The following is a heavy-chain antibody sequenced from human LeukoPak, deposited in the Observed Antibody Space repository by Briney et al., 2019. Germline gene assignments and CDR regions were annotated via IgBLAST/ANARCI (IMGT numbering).Heavy chain of an antibody. D-gene: IGHD4-17*01. CDR1: GYTFTSYY. V-gene: IGHV1-46*01. J-gene: IGHJ3*02. Sequence: ASVKVSCKASGYTFTSYYMHWVRQAPGQGLKWMGIINPSGGSTSYAQKFQGRVTMTRDMSTSTVYMELSSLRSEDTAVYYCAREGATVSDAFDIWGQGTMVTVSS. CDR3: AREGATVSDAFDI. CDR2: INPSGGST.